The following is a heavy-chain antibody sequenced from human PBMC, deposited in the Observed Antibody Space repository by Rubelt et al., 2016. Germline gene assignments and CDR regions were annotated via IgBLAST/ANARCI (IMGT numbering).Heavy chain of an antibody. CDR3: ARRTDYDDSSGYYYMILNY. Sequence: QVQLQQWGAGLLKPSETLSLTCAVYGGSFSGYYWSWIRQPPGKGLEWIGSIYYSWSTYSNPSLKSRVTSSVAPAKKQFPRKLMPVTAADTAVYYCARRTDYDDSSGYYYMILNYWGQGTLVTVSS. CDR1: GGSFSGYY. J-gene: IGHJ4*02. V-gene: IGHV4-34*01. CDR2: IYYSWST. D-gene: IGHD3-22*01.